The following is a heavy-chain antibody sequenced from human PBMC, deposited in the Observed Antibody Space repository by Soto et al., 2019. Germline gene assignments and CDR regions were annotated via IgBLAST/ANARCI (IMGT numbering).Heavy chain of an antibody. V-gene: IGHV1-24*01. CDR1: GYTLTELS. CDR3: ATDPQWTSFSNYYYYGMDV. CDR2: FDPEYGET. J-gene: IGHJ6*02. D-gene: IGHD2-8*01. Sequence: ASVKFSCKVSGYTLTELSMHWVRQAPGKGLEWMGGFDPEYGETIYAQKFQGRVTMTEXTXXDXXXMXLXXLRSEDTAVYYCATDPQWTSFSNYYYYGMDVWG.